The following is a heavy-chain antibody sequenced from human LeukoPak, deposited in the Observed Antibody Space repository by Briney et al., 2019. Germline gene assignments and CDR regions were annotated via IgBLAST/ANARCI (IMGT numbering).Heavy chain of an antibody. J-gene: IGHJ6*03. D-gene: IGHD6-13*01. CDR2: IYTSGST. Sequence: SETLSLTCTVSGGSISSFYWSWIRQPAGKGLEWIGRIYTSGSTNYNPSLKSRVTISVDTSKNQFPLKLRSVTAADTAVYYCARTTEAHSWQTRYYSYYMDVWGKGTTVTVSS. CDR3: ARTTEAHSWQTRYYSYYMDV. V-gene: IGHV4-4*07. CDR1: GGSISSFY.